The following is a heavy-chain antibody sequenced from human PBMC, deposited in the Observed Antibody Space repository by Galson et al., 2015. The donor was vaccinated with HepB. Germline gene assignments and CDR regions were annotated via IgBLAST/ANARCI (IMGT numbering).Heavy chain of an antibody. Sequence: SVKVSCKASGGTFSSYAISWVRQAPGQGLEWMGGIIPIFGTANYAQKFRGRVTMTTDTSTSTAYMELRSLRSDDTAVYYCARDGHTIFGYYYYMDVWGKGTTVTVSS. CDR2: IIPIFGTA. CDR3: ARDGHTIFGYYYYMDV. V-gene: IGHV1-69*05. CDR1: GGTFSSYA. J-gene: IGHJ6*03. D-gene: IGHD3-3*01.